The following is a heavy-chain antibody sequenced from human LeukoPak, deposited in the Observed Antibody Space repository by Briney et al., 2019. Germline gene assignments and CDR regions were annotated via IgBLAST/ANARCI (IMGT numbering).Heavy chain of an antibody. Sequence: GASVKVSCKASGGTFSSYAISWVRQAPGQGLEWMGGIIPIFGTANYAQKFQGRVTITTDESTSTAYMELSSLRSEDTAVYYCASSARGYYDSSGYYSSPFDPWGQGTLVTVSS. CDR2: IIPIFGTA. CDR3: ASSARGYYDSSGYYSSPFDP. CDR1: GGTFSSYA. V-gene: IGHV1-69*05. J-gene: IGHJ5*02. D-gene: IGHD3-22*01.